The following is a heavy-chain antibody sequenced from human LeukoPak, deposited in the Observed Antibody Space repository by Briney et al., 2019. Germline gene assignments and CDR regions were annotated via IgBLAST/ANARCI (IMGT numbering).Heavy chain of an antibody. D-gene: IGHD4-17*01. J-gene: IGHJ4*02. CDR3: ARDQTTVTTSGDDY. CDR2: INTNTGNP. CDR1: GYTFTSYA. Sequence: ASVKVSCKASGYTFTSYAMNWVRQAPGQGLEWMGWINTNTGNPTYAQGFTGRFVFSLDTSVSTAYLQISSLKAEDTAVYYCARDQTTVTTSGDDYWGQGTLVTVSS. V-gene: IGHV7-4-1*02.